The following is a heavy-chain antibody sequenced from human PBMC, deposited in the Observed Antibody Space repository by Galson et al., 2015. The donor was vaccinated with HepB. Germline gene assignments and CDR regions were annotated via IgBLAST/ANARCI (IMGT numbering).Heavy chain of an antibody. Sequence: SVKVSCKASGYTFTSFGISWVRQAPGQGLEWMGWISGYNDNTNYAENFQGRVTMTTDTSTSTAYMELRSLRSDDTAVYYCTRNTSDKGAFDIWDQGTMVTVSS. J-gene: IGHJ3*02. CDR3: TRNTSDKGAFDI. CDR1: GYTFTSFG. CDR2: ISGYNDNT. D-gene: IGHD1/OR15-1a*01. V-gene: IGHV1-18*01.